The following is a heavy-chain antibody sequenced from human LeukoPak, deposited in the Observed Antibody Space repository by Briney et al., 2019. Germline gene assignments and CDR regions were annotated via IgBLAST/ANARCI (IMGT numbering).Heavy chain of an antibody. CDR1: GFTFSTYW. Sequence: GGSLRLSCAASGFTFSTYWMHWVRQAPGKGLVWVSRIKSDGSTYYADSVKGRFTISRDNSKNTLYLQMNSLRAEDTAVYYCAKDKMDSSSSGEGIFDYWGQGTLVTVSS. V-gene: IGHV3-74*01. D-gene: IGHD6-6*01. J-gene: IGHJ4*02. CDR3: AKDKMDSSSSGEGIFDY. CDR2: IKSDGST.